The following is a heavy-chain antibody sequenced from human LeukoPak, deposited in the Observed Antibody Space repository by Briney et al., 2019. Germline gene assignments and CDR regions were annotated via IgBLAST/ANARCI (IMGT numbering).Heavy chain of an antibody. Sequence: ASVKVSCKASGYTFTSYDINWVRQATGQGLEWMGWMNPNSGNTGYAQMFQGRVTMTRNTSISTAYMELSSLRSEDTAVYYCARGYDFWSGYGVYYYGMDVWGQGTTVTVSS. CDR3: ARGYDFWSGYGVYYYGMDV. J-gene: IGHJ6*02. V-gene: IGHV1-8*01. CDR2: MNPNSGNT. D-gene: IGHD3-3*01. CDR1: GYTFTSYD.